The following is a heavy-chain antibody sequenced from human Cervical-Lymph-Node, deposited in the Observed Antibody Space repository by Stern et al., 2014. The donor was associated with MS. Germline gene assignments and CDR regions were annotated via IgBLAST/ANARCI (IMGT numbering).Heavy chain of an antibody. CDR3: ASEAG. V-gene: IGHV3-33*01. CDR2: IYYDGTIK. Sequence: MQLVESGGGVVQPGTSLRLSCAASGFTFSSYDIHWVRQAPGKGLEWVAVIYYDGTIKYYADSVEGRFTISRDNAKSTVYLQMAGLRDDDTGVYYCASEAGWGQGARVTVSS. D-gene: IGHD6-19*01. CDR1: GFTFSSYD. J-gene: IGHJ4*02.